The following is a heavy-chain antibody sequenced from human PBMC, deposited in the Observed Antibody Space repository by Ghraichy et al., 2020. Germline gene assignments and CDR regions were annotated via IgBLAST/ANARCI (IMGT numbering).Heavy chain of an antibody. V-gene: IGHV3-23*01. D-gene: IGHD5-12*01. CDR2: FGGSGGST. J-gene: IGHJ3*02. CDR1: EFTFSSYA. Sequence: GGSLRLSCVASEFTFSSYAMSWVRQAPGKGLEWVSAFGGSGGSTYYADSVKGRFTISRDNSKTTLYLQMNSLRAEDTAVYYCAKGGRMATIRGYAFDTWGQRSMVIVSS. CDR3: AKGGRMATIRGYAFDT.